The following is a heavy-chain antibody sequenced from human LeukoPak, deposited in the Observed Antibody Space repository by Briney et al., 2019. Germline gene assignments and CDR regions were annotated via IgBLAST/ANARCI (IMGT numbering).Heavy chain of an antibody. J-gene: IGHJ4*02. V-gene: IGHV3-30*18. D-gene: IGHD5-18*01. CDR2: ISYDGSNK. CDR1: GFTLSSYG. CDR3: AKDGYGQYYFDY. Sequence: GRSPRLSCAASGFTLSSYGMHWVPQAPGKGLEWVAVISYDGSNKYYADSVKGRFTISRDNSKNTLYLQMNSLRAEDTAVDYCAKDGYGQYYFDYWGQGTLVTVSS.